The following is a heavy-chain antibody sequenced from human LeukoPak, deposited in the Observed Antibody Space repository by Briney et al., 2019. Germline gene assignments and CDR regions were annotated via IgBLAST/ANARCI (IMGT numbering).Heavy chain of an antibody. CDR3: AKGSAAGRPYYFDY. V-gene: IGHV3-23*01. J-gene: IGHJ4*02. CDR1: GFTVSSNY. CDR2: IDGSGDST. D-gene: IGHD6-6*01. Sequence: PGGSLRLSCAASGFTVSSNYMSWVRQVPGKGLEWVSAIDGSGDSTYYADSVKGRFTISRDNSKNTLDLQMNSLRVEDTAVYYCAKGSAAGRPYYFDYWGQGSLGTVSS.